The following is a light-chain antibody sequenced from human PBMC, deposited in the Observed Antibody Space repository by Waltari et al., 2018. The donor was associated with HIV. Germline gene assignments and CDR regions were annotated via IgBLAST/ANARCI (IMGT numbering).Light chain of an antibody. CDR3: QQYDGSPT. CDR1: HNITSRY. Sequence: EIVLTQSPDTLSSSPGERATLSCRASHNITSRYLAWYQQRPGQAPRLLIYNTFDRAAGIPDRFSGSGSGADFTLTISRLEPEDSAVYHCQQYDGSPTFGLGTKLEIK. CDR2: NTF. V-gene: IGKV3-20*01. J-gene: IGKJ2*01.